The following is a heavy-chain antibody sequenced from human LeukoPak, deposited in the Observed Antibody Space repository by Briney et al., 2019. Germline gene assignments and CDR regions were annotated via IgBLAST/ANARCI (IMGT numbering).Heavy chain of an antibody. J-gene: IGHJ6*02. CDR2: TYYRSKWY. V-gene: IGHV6-1*01. CDR3: ARGTYGMDV. Sequence: SQTLSLTCAISGXSVSRNSSTWNWIRQSPSRGLEWLGRTYYRSKWYRITINPDTSKNQFSLQLNSVTPEDTAVYYCARGTYGMDVWGQGTTVTVSS. CDR1: GXSVSRNSST.